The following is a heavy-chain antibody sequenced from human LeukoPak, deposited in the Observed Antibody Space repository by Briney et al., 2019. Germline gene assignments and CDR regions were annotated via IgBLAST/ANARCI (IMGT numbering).Heavy chain of an antibody. CDR1: GYSISSGHY. Sequence: PSETLSLTCAVSGYSISSGHYWGWIRQPPGKGLEWIGSIYHSGSTYYNPSLKSRVTISVDTSKNQFSLKLSSVTAADTAVYYCARGSDSSDLSGFQHWGQGTLVTVSS. CDR2: IYHSGST. D-gene: IGHD3-22*01. V-gene: IGHV4-38-2*01. CDR3: ARGSDSSDLSGFQH. J-gene: IGHJ1*01.